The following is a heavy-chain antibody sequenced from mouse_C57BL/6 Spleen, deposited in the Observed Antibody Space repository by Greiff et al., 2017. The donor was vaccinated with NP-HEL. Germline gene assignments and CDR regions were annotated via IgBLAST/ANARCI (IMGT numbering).Heavy chain of an antibody. CDR2: IYPGSGNT. CDR1: GYSFTSYY. Sequence: QVQLQQSGPELVKPGASVKISCKASGYSFTSYYIHWVKQRPGQGLEWIGWIYPGSGNTKYNEKFKGKATLTADTSSSTAYMQLSSLTSEDSAVYYCARSRLGLDWYFDVWGTGTTVTVSS. J-gene: IGHJ1*03. D-gene: IGHD4-1*01. CDR3: ARSRLGLDWYFDV. V-gene: IGHV1-66*01.